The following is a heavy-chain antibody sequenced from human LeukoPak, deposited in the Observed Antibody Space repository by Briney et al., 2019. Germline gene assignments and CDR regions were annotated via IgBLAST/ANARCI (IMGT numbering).Heavy chain of an antibody. V-gene: IGHV3-23*01. Sequence: QTGGSLRLPCAASGFTFSSYALSWVRQAPGKGLEWVSAISGSGGSTYYADSVKGRFTISRDNSKNTLYLQMNSLRAEDTAVYYCAKEGAARPSSGIDYWGQGTLVTVSS. D-gene: IGHD6-6*01. CDR3: AKEGAARPSSGIDY. J-gene: IGHJ4*02. CDR2: ISGSGGST. CDR1: GFTFSSYA.